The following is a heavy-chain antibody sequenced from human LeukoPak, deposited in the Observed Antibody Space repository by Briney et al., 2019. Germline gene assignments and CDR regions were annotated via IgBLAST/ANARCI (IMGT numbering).Heavy chain of an antibody. D-gene: IGHD1-26*01. CDR3: ARGWDVSPPGGY. V-gene: IGHV1-3*01. J-gene: IGHJ4*02. CDR1: EYTFTSYD. CDR2: INAGNGNT. Sequence: ASVKVSCKASEYTFTSYDMHWVRQAPGQRLEWMGWINAGNGNTKYSQKFQGRVTITRDTSASTVYMELGSLRSEDTAVYYCARGWDVSPPGGYWGQGTLVTVSS.